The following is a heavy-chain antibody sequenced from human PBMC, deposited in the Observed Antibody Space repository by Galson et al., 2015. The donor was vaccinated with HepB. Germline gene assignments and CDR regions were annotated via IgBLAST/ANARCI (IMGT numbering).Heavy chain of an antibody. D-gene: IGHD3-22*01. CDR1: GGTFSSYT. V-gene: IGHV1-69*08. Sequence: SCKASGGTFSSYTISWVRQAPGQGLEWMGRIIPILGTANYAQKFQGRVTITADKSTSTAYMELSSLRSEDTAVYYCARDYYDSSGYPNFDYWGQGTLVTVSS. CDR3: ARDYYDSSGYPNFDY. J-gene: IGHJ4*02. CDR2: IIPILGTA.